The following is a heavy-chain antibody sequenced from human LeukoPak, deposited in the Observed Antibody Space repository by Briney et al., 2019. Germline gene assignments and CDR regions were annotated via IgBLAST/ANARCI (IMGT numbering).Heavy chain of an antibody. CDR1: GFTVSSNY. D-gene: IGHD3-10*01. Sequence: RTGGPLRLSCAASGFTVSSNYMSWVRQAPGKGLEWVSVIYSGGSTYYADSVKGRFTISRDNSKNTLYLQMNSLRAEDTAVYYCARDYYGSGSYYFDYWGQGTLVTVSS. J-gene: IGHJ4*02. CDR3: ARDYYGSGSYYFDY. V-gene: IGHV3-66*01. CDR2: IYSGGST.